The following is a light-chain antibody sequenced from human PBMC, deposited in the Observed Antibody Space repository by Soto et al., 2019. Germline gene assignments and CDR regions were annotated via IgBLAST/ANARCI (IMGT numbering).Light chain of an antibody. Sequence: DIQLTQSPSFLSASVGDRVTITCRASQGINIFLAWFQQKPGKAPNLLISAASTLQSGVPSRFSGSGSETEFTLTITSLQPEDSANYYCQQRNSYPRTFGQGTKVEIK. V-gene: IGKV1-9*01. J-gene: IGKJ2*01. CDR1: QGINIF. CDR3: QQRNSYPRT. CDR2: AAS.